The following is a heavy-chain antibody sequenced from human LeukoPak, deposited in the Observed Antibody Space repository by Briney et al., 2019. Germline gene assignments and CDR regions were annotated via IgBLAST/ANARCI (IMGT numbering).Heavy chain of an antibody. Sequence: GESLKISCQGSGNSFNNYWISWVRQMPGKGLEWMAIIYAADSDTRYSPSFQGQVTLSVDKSISTVYLQWSILKASDTAVYYCARHLRGLDLWGQGTLVTVSS. J-gene: IGHJ5*02. CDR1: GNSFNNYW. V-gene: IGHV5-51*01. D-gene: IGHD3-10*01. CDR3: ARHLRGLDL. CDR2: IYAADSDT.